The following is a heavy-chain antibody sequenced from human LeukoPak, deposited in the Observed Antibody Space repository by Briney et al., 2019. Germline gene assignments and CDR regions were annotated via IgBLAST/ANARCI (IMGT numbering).Heavy chain of an antibody. CDR3: ARDRGGYCSSTSCSLYFDF. J-gene: IGHJ4*02. V-gene: IGHV3-66*01. CDR2: IYSGGST. CDR1: GLTVGSNY. D-gene: IGHD2-2*01. Sequence: GGSLRLSCAASGLTVGSNYMSWVRQAPGKGLEWVSVIYSGGSTYYADSVKGRFTISRDNSKNTLHLQMSSLRAEDTAIYYCARDRGGYCSSTSCSLYFDFWGQGSLVTVSS.